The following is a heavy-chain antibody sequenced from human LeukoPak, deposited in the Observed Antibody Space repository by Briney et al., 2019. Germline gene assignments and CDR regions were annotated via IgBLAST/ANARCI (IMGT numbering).Heavy chain of an antibody. V-gene: IGHV3-48*01. CDR2: INSSSSTI. D-gene: IGHD3-3*01. J-gene: IGHJ5*02. CDR1: GFTFSSYS. Sequence: GGSLRLCCAASGFTFSSYSMNWVRQAPGQGLEWVSFINSSSSTIYYADSVEGRFTISRDKAKNSLYLEMNSLRAEDTAVYYCAREWYYDFWSGYPGALQFDPWGQGTLVTVSS. CDR3: AREWYYDFWSGYPGALQFDP.